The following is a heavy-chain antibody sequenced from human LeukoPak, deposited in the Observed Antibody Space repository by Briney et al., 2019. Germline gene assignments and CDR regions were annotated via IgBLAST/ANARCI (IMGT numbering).Heavy chain of an antibody. CDR2: IYYSGST. J-gene: IGHJ6*03. CDR3: ARGGSYYDFWSGYYDYYYYMDV. D-gene: IGHD3-3*01. V-gene: IGHV4-59*01. CDR1: GGSISSYY. Sequence: PSETLSLTRTLSGGSISSYYWSWIRQPPGKGLEWIGYIYYSGSTNYNPSLKSRVTISLDTSKNQFSLRLTSVTAADTAVYYCARGGSYYDFWSGYYDYYYYMDVWGKGTTVTVSS.